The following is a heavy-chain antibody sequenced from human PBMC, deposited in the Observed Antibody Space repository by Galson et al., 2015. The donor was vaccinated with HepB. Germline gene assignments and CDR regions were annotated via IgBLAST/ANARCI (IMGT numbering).Heavy chain of an antibody. J-gene: IGHJ4*02. CDR3: ARLADIVATISYYDSSGYDY. CDR2: ISYDGGNK. CDR1: GFTFSSYA. V-gene: IGHV3-30*04. D-gene: IGHD3-22*01. Sequence: SLRLSCAASGFTFSSYAMHWVRQAPGKGLEWVAVISYDGGNKYYADSVKGRFTISRDNSKNTLYLQMNSLRAEDTAVYYCARLADIVATISYYDSSGYDYWGQGTLVTVSS.